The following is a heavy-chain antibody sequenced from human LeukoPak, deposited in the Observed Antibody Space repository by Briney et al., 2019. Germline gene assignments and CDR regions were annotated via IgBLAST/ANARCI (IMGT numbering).Heavy chain of an antibody. CDR1: GGSISSSSYY. J-gene: IGHJ4*02. CDR3: TRRNAVLLWFGASHSYFDY. Sequence: SETLSLTCTVSGGSISSSSYYWGWIRQPPGKGLEWIGRIYYSGSTYYNPSLKSRVTISVDTSNNQVSLKLGSVTAAVTAVYYCTRRNAVLLWFGASHSYFDYWGPRTLVNVSS. V-gene: IGHV4-39*01. D-gene: IGHD3-10*01. CDR2: IYYSGST.